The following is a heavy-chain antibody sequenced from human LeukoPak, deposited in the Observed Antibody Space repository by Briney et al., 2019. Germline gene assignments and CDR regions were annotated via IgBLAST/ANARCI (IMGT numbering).Heavy chain of an antibody. CDR3: ARGEYVISGYRNDAFAI. V-gene: IGHV1-2*02. CDR1: GYTFTDYY. CDR2: INPNSGAT. J-gene: IGHJ3*02. Sequence: ASVKVPCKASGYTFTDYYMHWVRQAPGQRLEWMGWINPNSGATKYAQKFQGRVTMTRDTSISTAYMELSRLTSDDTAVYYCARGEYVISGYRNDAFAIWGQGTMVTVSS. D-gene: IGHD3-22*01.